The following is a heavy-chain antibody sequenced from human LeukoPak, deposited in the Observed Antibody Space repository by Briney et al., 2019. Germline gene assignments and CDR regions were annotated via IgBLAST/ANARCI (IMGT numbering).Heavy chain of an antibody. J-gene: IGHJ6*02. CDR1: GYTFTSYD. Sequence: ASVKVSCKASGYTFTSYDINWVRQATGQGLEWMGWMNPNSGNTGYAQKFQGRVTMTRNTSISTAYMELSSLRSEDTAVYYCARVSSSGWGYYYYGMDVRGQGTTVTVSS. CDR3: ARVSSSGWGYYYYGMDV. CDR2: MNPNSGNT. V-gene: IGHV1-8*01. D-gene: IGHD6-19*01.